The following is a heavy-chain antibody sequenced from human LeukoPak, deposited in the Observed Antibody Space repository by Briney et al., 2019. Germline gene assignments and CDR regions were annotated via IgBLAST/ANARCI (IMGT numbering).Heavy chain of an antibody. Sequence: GGSLRLSCAASGITVSSNYMSWVRQVPGKGLEWVSVIYSAGNTYYADSVKGRFTISRDNSKNTLYLQMNSLRGEDTAVYHCARDPRGNSRGYHYFDYWGQGTLVTVSS. CDR2: IYSAGNT. J-gene: IGHJ4*02. V-gene: IGHV3-66*01. D-gene: IGHD5-18*01. CDR3: ARDPRGNSRGYHYFDY. CDR1: GITVSSNY.